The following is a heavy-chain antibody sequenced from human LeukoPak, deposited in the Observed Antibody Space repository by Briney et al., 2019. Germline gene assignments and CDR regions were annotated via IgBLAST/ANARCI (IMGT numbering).Heavy chain of an antibody. D-gene: IGHD6-13*01. CDR3: GRVYSSSLLYFEY. CDR2: INSDGSST. V-gene: IGHV3-74*01. Sequence: GGSLRLSCAASGFTFSSYWMFWVHQAPGKGLVWVSRINSDGSSTSYADSVKGRFTISRDNAKNTLYLQMNSLRAEDTAVYYCGRVYSSSLLYFEYWGQGTLVTVSS. J-gene: IGHJ4*02. CDR1: GFTFSSYW.